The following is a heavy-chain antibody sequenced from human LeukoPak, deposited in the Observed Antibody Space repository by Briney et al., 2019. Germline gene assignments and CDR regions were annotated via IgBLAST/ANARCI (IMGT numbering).Heavy chain of an antibody. V-gene: IGHV3-74*01. D-gene: IGHD6-19*01. J-gene: IGHJ5*02. CDR3: ARVLSSGWYKNWFDP. CDR1: GFTFSSYW. Sequence: GGSLRLSCAASGFTFSSYWIHWVRQAPGKGLVWVSRINSDGSSTRYADSVQGRFTISRDNAKNKLYLQMNSLRAEDTAMYYCARVLSSGWYKNWFDPWGQGTLVTVSS. CDR2: INSDGSST.